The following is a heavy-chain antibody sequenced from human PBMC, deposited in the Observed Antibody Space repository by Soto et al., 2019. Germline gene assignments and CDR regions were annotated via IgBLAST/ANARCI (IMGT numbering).Heavy chain of an antibody. V-gene: IGHV4-39*02. CDR1: GASISNGISY. Sequence: QPQLQESGPGLVKPSETLSLTCTVSGASISNGISYWGWIRQPPGGGLAWIGSIYYNGNTYYNPSAQXRXTXXGATPKTHFSRNGGAGTAADTAVYYWGGPRAGLWFGGGPDSWGQGSLVTVSS. CDR2: IYYNGNT. J-gene: IGHJ4*02. CDR3: GGPRAGLWFGGGPDS. D-gene: IGHD3-10*01.